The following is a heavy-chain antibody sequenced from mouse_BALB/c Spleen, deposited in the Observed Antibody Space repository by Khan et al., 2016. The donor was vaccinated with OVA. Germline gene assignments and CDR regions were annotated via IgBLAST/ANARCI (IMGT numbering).Heavy chain of an antibody. CDR3: ARMVGTIN. D-gene: IGHD1-1*02. J-gene: IGHJ2*01. CDR1: GFTFSSYG. V-gene: IGHV5-6-3*01. Sequence: EVELVESGGGLVQPGGSLKLSCAASGFTFSSYGMSWVRQTPDKRLELVATINSNGGSTYYPDSVKGRFTISRDNAKNTLYLQMSSLKSEDTARYYCARMVGTINWGQGTTLTVSS. CDR2: INSNGGST.